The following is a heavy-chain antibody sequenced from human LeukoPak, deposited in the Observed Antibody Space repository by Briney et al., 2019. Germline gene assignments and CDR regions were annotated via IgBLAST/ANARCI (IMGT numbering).Heavy chain of an antibody. CDR1: GFTFSSYA. CDR2: ISYDGSNK. V-gene: IGHV3-30-3*01. Sequence: GGSLRLSCAASGFTFSSYAMHWVRQAPGKGLEWVAVISYDGSNKYYADSVKGRFTISRDNSKNTLYLQMNSLRAEDTAVYYCARVHCSSTSCFFRYFQHWGQGTLVTVSS. CDR3: ARVHCSSTSCFFRYFQH. J-gene: IGHJ1*01. D-gene: IGHD2-2*01.